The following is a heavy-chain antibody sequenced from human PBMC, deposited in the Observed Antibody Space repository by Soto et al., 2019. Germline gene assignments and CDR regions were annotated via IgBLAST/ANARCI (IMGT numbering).Heavy chain of an antibody. J-gene: IGHJ1*01. D-gene: IGHD1-26*01. CDR1: GFTFTNCA. V-gene: IGHV3-30*01. CDR3: AREVIVGAPDHFHF. Sequence: QVHLVESGGGVVQPGRSLRLSCAASGFTFTNCAMHWVRQAPGKGLEWVAVVGSDGMHKYYGDFVKGRFTISSDTSENTEYLQLERMTIEDTAVYFCAREVIVGAPDHFHFCGRCSLVTVSS. CDR2: VGSDGMHK.